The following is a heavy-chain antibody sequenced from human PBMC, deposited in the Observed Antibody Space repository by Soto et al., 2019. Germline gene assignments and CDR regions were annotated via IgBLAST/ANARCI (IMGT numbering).Heavy chain of an antibody. CDR2: IYNSGST. D-gene: IGHD3-3*01. V-gene: IGHV4-30-4*01. Sequence: QVQLQESGPGLVEPSQTLSLTCTVSGGSISSGDYYWSWIRQPPGKGLEWIGHIYNSGSTYTNPSLRSRGTISVDTSKTHFSLKLSSVTAADTAIYYCARGPSADKVDYWGQGALVTVSS. CDR3: ARGPSADKVDY. J-gene: IGHJ4*02. CDR1: GGSISSGDYY.